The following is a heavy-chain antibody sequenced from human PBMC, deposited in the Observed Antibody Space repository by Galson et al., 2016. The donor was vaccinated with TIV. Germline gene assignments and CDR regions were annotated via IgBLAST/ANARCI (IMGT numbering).Heavy chain of an antibody. Sequence: SLRLSCAASGFTFEDYGMQWVRQTPGKGLEWASGISSTSIYRGYAGSVKGRFTIFRDNAKKSLYVQMNSLRVEDKGLYYCAKARGYGYGSPQDFYYGMDVWGQGTTVTVSS. D-gene: IGHD5-18*01. J-gene: IGHJ6*02. CDR1: GFTFEDYG. V-gene: IGHV3-9*01. CDR3: AKARGYGYGSPQDFYYGMDV. CDR2: ISSTSIYR.